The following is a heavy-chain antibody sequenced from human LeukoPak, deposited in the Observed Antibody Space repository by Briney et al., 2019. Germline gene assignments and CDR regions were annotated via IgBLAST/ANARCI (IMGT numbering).Heavy chain of an antibody. CDR1: GYTFTCYY. CDR2: INPNSGGT. J-gene: IGHJ6*03. Sequence: ASVTVSCKSSGYTFTCYYMHWVRQAPGQGLEWMGWINPNSGGTNYAQKFQGRVTMTRDTSISTAYMELSRLRSDDTAVYYCARGGSIAVAGPPYYYYYMDGWGKGTTVTVSS. D-gene: IGHD6-19*01. CDR3: ARGGSIAVAGPPYYYYYMDG. V-gene: IGHV1-2*02.